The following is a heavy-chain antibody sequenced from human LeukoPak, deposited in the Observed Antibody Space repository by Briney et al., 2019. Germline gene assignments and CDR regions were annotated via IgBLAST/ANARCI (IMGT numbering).Heavy chain of an antibody. CDR1: GFTFSSYA. D-gene: IGHD3-9*01. J-gene: IGHJ4*02. V-gene: IGHV3-48*04. Sequence: PGGSLRLSCAASGFTFSSYAMSWVRQAPGKGLEWVSYISSSGSTIYYADSVKGRFTISRDNAKNSLYLQMNSLRAEDTAVYYCAAYYDILTGGGRAFDYWGQGTLVTVSS. CDR3: AAYYDILTGGGRAFDY. CDR2: ISSSGSTI.